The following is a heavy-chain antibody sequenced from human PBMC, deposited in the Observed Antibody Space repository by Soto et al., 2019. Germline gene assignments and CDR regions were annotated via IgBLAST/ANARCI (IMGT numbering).Heavy chain of an antibody. Sequence: QVQLVQSGGEVKKPGASVKVSCKASGYSFPSYGISWVRQAPGQGLEWMGWISVYNGNTNYGQKLQGRVTMTTDTSTSTAYMELRSLRSDDTAVYYCARVPQDYYDSSGYYRNNYYYAMDVWGQGTTVTVSS. CDR2: ISVYNGNT. V-gene: IGHV1-18*01. CDR1: GYSFPSYG. CDR3: ARVPQDYYDSSGYYRNNYYYAMDV. J-gene: IGHJ6*02. D-gene: IGHD3-22*01.